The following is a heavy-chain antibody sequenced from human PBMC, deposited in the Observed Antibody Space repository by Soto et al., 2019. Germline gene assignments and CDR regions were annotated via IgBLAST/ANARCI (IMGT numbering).Heavy chain of an antibody. V-gene: IGHV4-30-4*01. Sequence: SETLSLTCTVSGGSISSGDYYWSWIRQPPGKGLEWIGYIYYSGSTYYNPSLKSRVTISVDTSKNQFSLKLSSVTAADTAVYYCARSPGEWPPNRFDPWGRGTLVTVSS. CDR2: IYYSGST. J-gene: IGHJ5*02. CDR3: ARSPGEWPPNRFDP. CDR1: GGSISSGDYY. D-gene: IGHD3-10*01.